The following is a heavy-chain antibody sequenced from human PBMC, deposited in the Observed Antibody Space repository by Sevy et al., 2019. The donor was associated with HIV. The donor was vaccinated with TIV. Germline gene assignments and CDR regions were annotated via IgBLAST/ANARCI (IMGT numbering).Heavy chain of an antibody. CDR2: ISLSHHTI. J-gene: IGHJ4*02. V-gene: IGHV3-11*01. CDR3: ARDPGYSSGWYGPNFDY. D-gene: IGHD6-19*01. Sequence: GGSLRLSCAASGFPFSTYYMTWIRQAPGKGLEWLAYISLSHHTIYYADSVKGRFTISRDNAKNSLYLQRNSLRAEDTATNYCARDPGYSSGWYGPNFDYWGQGALVTVSS. CDR1: GFPFSTYY.